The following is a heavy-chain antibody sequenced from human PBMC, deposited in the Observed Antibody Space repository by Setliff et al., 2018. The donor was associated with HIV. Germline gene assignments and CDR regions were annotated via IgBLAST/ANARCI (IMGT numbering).Heavy chain of an antibody. J-gene: IGHJ6*03. Sequence: LGESLKISCKGSGYSFTSYWIGWVRQMPGKGLEWMGIIYPGDSDTRYSPSFQGQVTISADKSISTAYLQWSSLKASDTAMYYCARHTRQLEFLEWLSPHYYHYYYMDVWGQGTTVTVSS. CDR2: IYPGDSDT. CDR1: GYSFTSYW. CDR3: ARHTRQLEFLEWLSPHYYHYYYMDV. V-gene: IGHV5-51*01. D-gene: IGHD3-3*01.